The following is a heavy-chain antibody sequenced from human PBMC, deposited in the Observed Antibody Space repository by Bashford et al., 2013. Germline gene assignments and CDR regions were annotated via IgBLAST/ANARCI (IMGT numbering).Heavy chain of an antibody. CDR3: AAGTLRYFDWLHDYYYYGMDV. V-gene: IGHV1-58*02. Sequence: VASVKVSCKASGFTFTSSAMQWVRQARGQRLEWIGWIVVGSGNTNYAQKFQERVTITRDMSTSTAYMELSSLRSEDTAVYYCAAGTLRYFDWLHDYYYYGMDVWGQGTTVTVSS. CDR1: GFTFTSSA. D-gene: IGHD3-9*01. CDR2: IVVGSGNT. J-gene: IGHJ6*02.